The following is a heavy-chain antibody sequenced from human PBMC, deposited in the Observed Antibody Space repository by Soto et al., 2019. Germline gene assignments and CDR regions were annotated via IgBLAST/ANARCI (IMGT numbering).Heavy chain of an antibody. CDR2: ISISGDST. D-gene: IGHD2-15*01. J-gene: IGHJ4*02. CDR3: AKVVYCSGGSCYRGYFDY. CDR1: GFTFSTYA. V-gene: IGHV3-23*01. Sequence: GSLRLSCAASGFTFSTYAMNWVRQAPGKGLEWVSTISISGDSTYYADSVKGRFTISRDNSKNTLYLQMNSLRAEDTAVYYCAKVVYCSGGSCYRGYFDYWGQGTLVTGSS.